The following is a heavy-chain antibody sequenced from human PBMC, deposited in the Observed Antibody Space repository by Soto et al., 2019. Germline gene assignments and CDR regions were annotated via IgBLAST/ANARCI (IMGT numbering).Heavy chain of an antibody. J-gene: IGHJ6*03. Sequence: GGSLRLSCAASGFTFSSYWMSWVRQAPGKGLEWVANIKQDGSEKYYVDSVKGRFTISRDNAKNSLYLQMNSLRAEDTAVYYCARDYTGGEYQLPKDPVMPYYYYMDVWGKGTTVTVSS. CDR1: GFTFSSYW. D-gene: IGHD2-2*01. CDR2: IKQDGSEK. V-gene: IGHV3-7*01. CDR3: ARDYTGGEYQLPKDPVMPYYYYMDV.